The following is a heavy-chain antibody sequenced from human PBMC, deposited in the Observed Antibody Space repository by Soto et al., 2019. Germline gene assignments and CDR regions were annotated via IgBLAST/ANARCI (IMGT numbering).Heavy chain of an antibody. D-gene: IGHD3-22*01. Sequence: GGSLRLSCAASGFTFSDYYMSWIRQAPGKGLEWVSYISSSGSTIYYADSVKGRFTISRDNAKNSLYLQMNSLRAEDTAVYYCARRATYYDCSGYHFDYWGQGTLVTVSS. J-gene: IGHJ4*02. CDR2: ISSSGSTI. CDR1: GFTFSDYY. CDR3: ARRATYYDCSGYHFDY. V-gene: IGHV3-11*01.